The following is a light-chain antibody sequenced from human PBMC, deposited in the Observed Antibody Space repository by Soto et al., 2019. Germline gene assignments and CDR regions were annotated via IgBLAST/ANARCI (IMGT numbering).Light chain of an antibody. J-gene: IGLJ3*02. CDR2: EVS. CDR1: NSDIGTYNL. CDR3: SSYTSSSTLAV. Sequence: QSVLTQPASVSGSPGQSITISCSGTNSDIGTYNLVSWYQQHPGKVPKLMIYEVSNRPSGVSNRFSGSKSGNTASLTISGLQAEDEADYYCSSYTSSSTLAVFGGGTKLTVL. V-gene: IGLV2-14*01.